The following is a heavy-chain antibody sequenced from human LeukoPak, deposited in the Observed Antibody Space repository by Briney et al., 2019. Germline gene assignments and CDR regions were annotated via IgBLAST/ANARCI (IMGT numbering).Heavy chain of an antibody. J-gene: IGHJ4*02. V-gene: IGHV3-21*01. CDR3: ARDASYYDSGSPTDDY. CDR2: ISGGTSGT. D-gene: IGHD3-10*01. CDR1: GFSFSIYV. Sequence: GGSLRLSCAASGFSFSIYVMSWVRQAPGKGLEWVSTISGGTSGTHYADSVRGRFTISRDNAKNSLYLQMNSLRAEDTAVYYCARDASYYDSGSPTDDYWGQGTLVTVSS.